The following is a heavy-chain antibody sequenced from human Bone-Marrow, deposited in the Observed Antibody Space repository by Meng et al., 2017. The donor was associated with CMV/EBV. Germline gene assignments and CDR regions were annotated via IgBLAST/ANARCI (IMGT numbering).Heavy chain of an antibody. CDR2: ISSSSSTI. Sequence: GGSLRLSCAASGFTFSSYSMNWVRQAPGKGLEWVSYISSSSSTIYNADSVKGRFTISRDNAKNSLYLQMNSLRAEDTAVYYCARMFRGKGYCSSTSCPSWFDPWGQGTLVTVSS. J-gene: IGHJ5*02. CDR1: GFTFSSYS. V-gene: IGHV3-48*04. D-gene: IGHD2-2*01. CDR3: ARMFRGKGYCSSTSCPSWFDP.